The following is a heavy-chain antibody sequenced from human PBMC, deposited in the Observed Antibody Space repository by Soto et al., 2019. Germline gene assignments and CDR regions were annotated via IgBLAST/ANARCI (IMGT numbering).Heavy chain of an antibody. CDR2: INPSGGTT. CDR3: LVYYYASSAYPY. Sequence: ASVKVSCKASGYTFSTYYLHWVRQAPGQGPEWMGIINPSGGTTNYAQTFEGRFTISRDNAKNSLFLQMNSVRAEDTAVYYCLVYYYASSAYPYWGQGTLVTVSS. V-gene: IGHV1-46*01. D-gene: IGHD3-22*01. CDR1: GYTFSTYY. J-gene: IGHJ4*02.